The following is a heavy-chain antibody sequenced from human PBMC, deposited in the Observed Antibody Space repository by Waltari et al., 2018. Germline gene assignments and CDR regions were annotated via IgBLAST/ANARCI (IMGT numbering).Heavy chain of an antibody. Sequence: EVQLVESGGGLVKPGGSLRLSCAASGFTFSSYSMNWVRQAPGKGLEWVSSISSSSYIYYADSVKGRFTISRDNAKNSLYLQMNSLRAEDTAVYYCARDLGAVAGTGYWGQGTLVTVSS. CDR1: GFTFSSYS. CDR2: ISSSSYI. CDR3: ARDLGAVAGTGY. D-gene: IGHD6-19*01. V-gene: IGHV3-21*01. J-gene: IGHJ4*02.